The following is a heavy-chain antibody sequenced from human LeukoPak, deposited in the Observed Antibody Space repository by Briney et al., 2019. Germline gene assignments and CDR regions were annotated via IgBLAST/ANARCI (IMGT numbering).Heavy chain of an antibody. Sequence: SETLSLTCTVSGGSISSGSYYWSWIRQPAGKGLEWIGRIYASGSTNYNPSLKSRVTISVDTSKNQFSLKLSSVTAADTAVYYCARGADYYDSSGYCDYWGQGTLVTVSS. D-gene: IGHD3-22*01. CDR3: ARGADYYDSSGYCDY. CDR2: IYASGST. CDR1: GGSISSGSYY. J-gene: IGHJ4*02. V-gene: IGHV4-61*02.